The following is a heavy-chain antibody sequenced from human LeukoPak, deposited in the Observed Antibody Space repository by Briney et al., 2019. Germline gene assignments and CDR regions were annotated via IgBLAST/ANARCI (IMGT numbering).Heavy chain of an antibody. V-gene: IGHV3-23*01. CDR2: ISGSGGST. CDR1: GFTFSSYA. Sequence: GGSLRVSCAASGFTFSSYAMSWVRPAPGKGLEWVSAISGSGGSTYYADSVKGRFTISRDNSKNTLYLQMNSLRAEDTAVYYCAKRDQLLYDYYYYYGMDVWGQGTTVTVSS. CDR3: AKRDQLLYDYYYYYGMDV. J-gene: IGHJ6*02. D-gene: IGHD2-2*02.